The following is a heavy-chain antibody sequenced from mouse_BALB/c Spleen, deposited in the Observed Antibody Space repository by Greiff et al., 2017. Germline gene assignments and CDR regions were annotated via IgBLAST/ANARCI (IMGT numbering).Heavy chain of an antibody. V-gene: IGHV5-2*01. D-gene: IGHD2-14*01. Sequence: EVMLVESGGGLVQPGESLKLSCESTEYDFPSHDMSWVRKTPEQRLELVAAINSDGGSTYYPDTIEGRFIISRDNTKKTLYLQMSSLRSEDTDLYYCESSRYDEGDDWGQGTLVTVSA. CDR1: EYDFPSHD. CDR2: INSDGGST. J-gene: IGHJ3*01. CDR3: ESSRYDEGDD.